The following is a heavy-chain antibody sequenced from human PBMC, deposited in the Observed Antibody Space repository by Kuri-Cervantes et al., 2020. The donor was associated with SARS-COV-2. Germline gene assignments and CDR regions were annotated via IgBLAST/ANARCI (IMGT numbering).Heavy chain of an antibody. CDR2: ISSSGSYS. CDR1: GFTVSSNY. CDR3: ARDLARMTTSSWRGLDT. J-gene: IGHJ5*02. Sequence: GGSLRLSCAASGFTVSSNYMSWIRQAPGKGLEWIAYISSSGSYSQSADSVEGRFTVSRDNAKNSLYLQMNSLRVEDTALYYCARDLARMTTSSWRGLDTWGQGTLVTVSS. V-gene: IGHV3-11*06. D-gene: IGHD4-11*01.